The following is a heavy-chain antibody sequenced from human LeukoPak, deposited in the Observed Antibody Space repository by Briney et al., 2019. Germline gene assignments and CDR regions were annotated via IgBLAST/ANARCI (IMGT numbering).Heavy chain of an antibody. CDR1: GFTFSSSW. J-gene: IGHJ5*02. D-gene: IGHD4-17*01. V-gene: IGHV3-74*01. CDR2: INGDGGVT. Sequence: GGSLRLSCAASGFTFSSSWMHWVRQAPGQGLVWVSRINGDGGVTNYADSVKGRFTISRDNAKNTLYLQMNSLGAEDTAVYYCARDHGTVTTAYSWFDPWGQGTLVTVSS. CDR3: ARDHGTVTTAYSWFDP.